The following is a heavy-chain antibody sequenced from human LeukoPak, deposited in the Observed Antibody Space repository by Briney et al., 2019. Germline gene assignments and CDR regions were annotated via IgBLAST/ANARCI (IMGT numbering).Heavy chain of an antibody. Sequence: GGSLRLSCATYGFTFTAYSMNWVRQAPGKGLEWVSVISGSGGSTYYADSVKGRFTISRDNSKNTLYLQMNSLRAEDTAAYYCAKELWSPSTLYGMDVWGQGTTVTVSS. CDR2: ISGSGGST. D-gene: IGHD3-10*01. CDR3: AKELWSPSTLYGMDV. J-gene: IGHJ6*02. CDR1: GFTFTAYS. V-gene: IGHV3-23*01.